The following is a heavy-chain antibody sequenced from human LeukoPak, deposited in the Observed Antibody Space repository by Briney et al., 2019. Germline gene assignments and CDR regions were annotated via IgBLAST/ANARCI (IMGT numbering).Heavy chain of an antibody. Sequence: GGSLRLSCAASGFTLSSSSMNWVSQAPGMGREWVSYISSSSSTIYYADSVKGRFTISRDNAKNSLYLQMNSLRADDTAVYYCARDIMGGVTTGNYMDVWGKGTTVTVSS. CDR3: ARDIMGGVTTGNYMDV. V-gene: IGHV3-48*01. D-gene: IGHD4-11*01. CDR1: GFTLSSSS. J-gene: IGHJ6*03. CDR2: ISSSSSTI.